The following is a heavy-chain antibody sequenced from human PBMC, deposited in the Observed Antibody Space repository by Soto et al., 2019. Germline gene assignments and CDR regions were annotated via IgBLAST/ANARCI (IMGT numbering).Heavy chain of an antibody. D-gene: IGHD2-2*02. CDR2: IYYSGST. V-gene: IGHV4-61*01. CDR1: GGSVSSGSYY. J-gene: IGHJ5*02. CDR3: AREGGIVVVPAAIGDNWFDP. Sequence: SETLSLTCTVSGGSVSSGSYYWSWIRQPPGKGLEWIGYIYYSGSTNYNPSLKSRVTISVDTSKNQFSLKLSSVTAADTAVYYRAREGGIVVVPAAIGDNWFDPWGQGTLVTVSS.